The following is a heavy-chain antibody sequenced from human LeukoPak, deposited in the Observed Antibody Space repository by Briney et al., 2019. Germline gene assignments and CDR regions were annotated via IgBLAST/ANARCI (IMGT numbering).Heavy chain of an antibody. CDR3: ARRPHHYHALDV. CDR2: FFYTGST. CDR1: GDSISIYY. V-gene: IGHV4-59*08. Sequence: SSETLSLTCSVSGDSISIYYWNWIRQSPGKGLEWIGYFFYTGSTNYNPSLKSRVHMSVDTSKNQVSLTLRSVTAADTAVYYCARRPHHYHALDVWGPGTTVIVSS. J-gene: IGHJ6*02.